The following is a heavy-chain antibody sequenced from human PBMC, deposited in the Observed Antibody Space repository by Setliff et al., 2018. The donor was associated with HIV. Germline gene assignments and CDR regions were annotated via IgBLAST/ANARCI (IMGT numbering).Heavy chain of an antibody. CDR3: ATYSAGEGGRGY. CDR1: GGSFSSYF. D-gene: IGHD1-26*01. Sequence: PSETLSLTCIVSGGSFSSYFWSWIRQSPGKGLEWIGNIYDTGKINYNPSLKGRVTMSIDMSEDQFSLRLSSVTAADTAVYYCATYSAGEGGRGYWGQGRLVTVPQ. V-gene: IGHV4-59*01. CDR2: IYDTGKI. J-gene: IGHJ4*02.